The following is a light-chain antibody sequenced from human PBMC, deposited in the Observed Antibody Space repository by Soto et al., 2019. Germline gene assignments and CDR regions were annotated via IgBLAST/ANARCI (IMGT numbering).Light chain of an antibody. CDR1: SSDVGAYNY. J-gene: IGLJ1*01. V-gene: IGLV2-8*01. CDR2: VIN. Sequence: QSVLTQPPSASGAPGQTVTISCTGTSSDVGAYNYASWYEHHPGKAPKLMVYVINRRPSRKPHRFPITNSSNTASPTFFGLQAEYEADYYCTSHAGTIYFPYTFGTGTKVTVL. CDR3: TSHAGTIYFPYT.